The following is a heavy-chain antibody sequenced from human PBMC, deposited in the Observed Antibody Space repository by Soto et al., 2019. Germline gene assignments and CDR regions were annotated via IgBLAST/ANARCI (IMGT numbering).Heavy chain of an antibody. CDR3: ARAGPPQYFDY. J-gene: IGHJ4*02. CDR2: IYYSGST. Sequence: SSETLSLTCTVSGGSISSYYWSWIRQPPGKGLEWIGYIYYSGSTNYNPSLKSRVTISVDTSKNQFSLKLSSVTAADTAVYYCARAGPPQYFDYWGQGALVTVSS. V-gene: IGHV4-59*01. CDR1: GGSISSYY.